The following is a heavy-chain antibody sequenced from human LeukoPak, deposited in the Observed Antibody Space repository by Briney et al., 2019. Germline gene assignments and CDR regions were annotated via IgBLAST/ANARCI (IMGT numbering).Heavy chain of an antibody. CDR1: GFTFSNMW. Sequence: GGSLRLSCEASGFTFSNMWMAWVRQAPGKGLEWVGRIKSTLDGGTTDYAAPVKGRFIISRDDSRKTLYLQMNSLKIGDTAVYYCTTDAAVLRYFDWSSAGDVSDIWGQGTMVTVSS. CDR3: TTDAAVLRYFDWSSAGDVSDI. CDR2: IKSTLDGGTT. V-gene: IGHV3-15*01. D-gene: IGHD3-9*01. J-gene: IGHJ3*02.